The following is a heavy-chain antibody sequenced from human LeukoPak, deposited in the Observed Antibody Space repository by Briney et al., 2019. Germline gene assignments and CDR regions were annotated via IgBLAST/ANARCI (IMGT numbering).Heavy chain of an antibody. CDR3: AKDAAGPEY. V-gene: IGHV3-23*01. Sequence: GGSLRLSCAASGLTFSDYSMTWVRQAPGKGLFWVSGISAGGGSTYYADSVKGRFTTSRDISRNTLYLQMNSLRAEDTAIYYCAKDAAGPEYWSQGTLVTVSS. CDR2: ISAGGGST. CDR1: GLTFSDYS. D-gene: IGHD6-13*01. J-gene: IGHJ4*02.